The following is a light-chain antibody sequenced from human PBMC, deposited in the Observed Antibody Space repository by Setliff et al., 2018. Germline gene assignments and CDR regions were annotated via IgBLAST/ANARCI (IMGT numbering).Light chain of an antibody. CDR2: DVS. J-gene: IGLJ1*01. CDR3: SSYAGSNNPYV. Sequence: QSVLTQPASVSGSPGQSITISCTGTSSDVGGYNYVSWYQQHPGKAPKLMIYDVSERPSGVSNRFSGSKSGNTASLTVSGLQAEDEADYYCSSYAGSNNPYVFGTGTKVTVL. V-gene: IGLV2-14*01. CDR1: SSDVGGYNY.